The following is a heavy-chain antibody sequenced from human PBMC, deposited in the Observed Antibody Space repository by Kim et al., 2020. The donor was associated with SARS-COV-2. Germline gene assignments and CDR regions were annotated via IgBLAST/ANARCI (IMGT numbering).Heavy chain of an antibody. V-gene: IGHV1-69*13. CDR1: GGTFSSYA. CDR3: ARVAAAGTFGYGMDV. D-gene: IGHD6-13*01. J-gene: IGHJ6*02. CDR2: IIPIFGTA. Sequence: SVKVSCKASGGTFSSYAISWVRQAPGQGLEWMGGIIPIFGTANYAQKFQGRVTITADESTSTAYMELSSLRSEDTAVYYCARVAAAGTFGYGMDVWGQGTTVTVSS.